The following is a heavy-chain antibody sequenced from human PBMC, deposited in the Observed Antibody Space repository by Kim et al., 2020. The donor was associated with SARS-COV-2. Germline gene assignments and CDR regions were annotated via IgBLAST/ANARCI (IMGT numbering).Heavy chain of an antibody. Sequence: GGSLRLSCAASGFTFSDSNIHWVRQASGKGLEWVGHIKSKANSYATAYGASVQGRFTISRDDSKNTAYLQMNSLKTEDTAVYYCTYCSARSCYPGVDSWGQETLVTVSS. J-gene: IGHJ4*02. CDR1: GFTFSDSN. CDR3: TYCSARSCYPGVDS. CDR2: IKSKANSYAT. V-gene: IGHV3-73*01. D-gene: IGHD2-15*01.